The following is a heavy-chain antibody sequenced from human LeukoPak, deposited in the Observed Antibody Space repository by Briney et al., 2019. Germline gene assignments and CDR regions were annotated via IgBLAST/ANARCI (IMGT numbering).Heavy chain of an antibody. CDR1: GFTFSNYW. D-gene: IGHD6-19*01. CDR3: ARALPYSSGWVHPYYFDY. J-gene: IGHJ4*02. CDR2: IKQDGSEK. V-gene: IGHV3-7*04. Sequence: GGSLRLSCAASGFTFSNYWMIWVRQAPGKGLEWVGNIKQDGSEKRYADSVRGRFSISRDNAQTSLYLQMNSLRAEDTAVYYCARALPYSSGWVHPYYFDYWGQGTLVTVSS.